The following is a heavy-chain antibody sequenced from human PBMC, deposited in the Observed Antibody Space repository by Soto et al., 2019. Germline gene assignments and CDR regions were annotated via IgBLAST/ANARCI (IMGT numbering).Heavy chain of an antibody. J-gene: IGHJ4*02. CDR3: ARVTASGWFVNGRDYFDH. V-gene: IGHV3-11*01. Sequence: QVQLVESGGDLVRPGGSLRLSCNVSGFTFGNYYMSRIRQAPGKGLESISYISSRGVTIYYADSVKGRFTISRDNAKNSLFLQMDSLRAEDTAVYYCARVTASGWFVNGRDYFDHWGQGTRVTVSS. CDR1: GFTFGNYY. D-gene: IGHD6-19*01. CDR2: ISSRGVTI.